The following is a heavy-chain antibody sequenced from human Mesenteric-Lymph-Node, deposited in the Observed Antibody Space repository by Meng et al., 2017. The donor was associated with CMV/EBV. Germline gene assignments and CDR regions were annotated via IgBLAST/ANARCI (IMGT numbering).Heavy chain of an antibody. CDR2: ISSSRTI. Sequence: GESLKISCAASGFTFSDYYMNWVRQAPGKGLEWVSAISSSRTIYYADPVKGRFTISRDNAKNSLYLQMNSLRIDDTAVYYCARGRGSYDYYYYYGMDIWGQGTTVTVSS. CDR1: GFTFSDYY. CDR3: ARGRGSYDYYYYYGMDI. D-gene: IGHD3-16*01. V-gene: IGHV3-69-1*01. J-gene: IGHJ6*02.